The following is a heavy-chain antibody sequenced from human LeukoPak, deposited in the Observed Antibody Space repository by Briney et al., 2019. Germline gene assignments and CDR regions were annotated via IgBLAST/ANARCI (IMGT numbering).Heavy chain of an antibody. J-gene: IGHJ4*02. CDR3: AKDRYSSSSTFTVNPFDY. D-gene: IGHD6-13*01. Sequence: GGSLRLSCAASGFTFNDYSMHWVRQAPGKGLVWVSRIKTDGTTTHYADSVKGRFTISRDNSQNTLDLQMNSLRLEDTAMYYCAKDRYSSSSTFTVNPFDYWGQGILVTVSS. CDR1: GFTFNDYS. V-gene: IGHV3-74*01. CDR2: IKTDGTTT.